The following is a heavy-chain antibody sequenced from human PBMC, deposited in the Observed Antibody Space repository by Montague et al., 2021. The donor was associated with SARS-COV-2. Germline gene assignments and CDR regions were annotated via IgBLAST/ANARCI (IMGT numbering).Heavy chain of an antibody. V-gene: IGHV3-66*01. CDR2: IYSGGST. CDR3: TRDQRSWSFEAWRPTCYYYGMDV. J-gene: IGHJ6*02. D-gene: IGHD6-13*01. Sequence: SLRLSCAASGFTVSSNYMSWVRQAPGKGLEWVSVIYSGGSTYYADSVKGRFTISRDNSKNTLYLQMNSLRAEDTAVYYCTRDQRSWSFEAWRPTCYYYGMDVWGQGTTVTVSS. CDR1: GFTVSSNY.